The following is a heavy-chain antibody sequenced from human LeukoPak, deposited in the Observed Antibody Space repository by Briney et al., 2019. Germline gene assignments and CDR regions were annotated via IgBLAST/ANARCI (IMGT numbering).Heavy chain of an antibody. CDR1: GFTFSSYS. CDR3: ARVKELLYYYGSGSPADY. J-gene: IGHJ4*02. D-gene: IGHD3-10*01. V-gene: IGHV3-48*01. Sequence: GGSLRLSCAASGFTFSSYSMNWVRQAPGKGLEWVSYISSSSSTIYYADSVKCRFTISRDNAKNSLYLQMNSLRAEDTAVYYCARVKELLYYYGSGSPADYWGQGTLVTVSS. CDR2: ISSSSSTI.